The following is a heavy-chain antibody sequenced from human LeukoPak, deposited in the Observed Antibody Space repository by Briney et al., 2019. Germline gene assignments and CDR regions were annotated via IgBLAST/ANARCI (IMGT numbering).Heavy chain of an antibody. Sequence: ASVTVSCKASGYTFTGYYMHWVRQAPGQGLEWMGWINPNSGGTNYAQKFQGRVTMTRDTSISTAYMELSRLRSDDTAVYYCARGYCSGGSCYGGEYFDYWGQGTLVTVSS. CDR2: INPNSGGT. J-gene: IGHJ4*02. CDR3: ARGYCSGGSCYGGEYFDY. V-gene: IGHV1-2*02. CDR1: GYTFTGYY. D-gene: IGHD2-15*01.